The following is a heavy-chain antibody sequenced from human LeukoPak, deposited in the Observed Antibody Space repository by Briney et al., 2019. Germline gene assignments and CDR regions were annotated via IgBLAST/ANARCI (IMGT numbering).Heavy chain of an antibody. J-gene: IGHJ4*02. Sequence: GGSLRLSCAASGFTFSSYSMNWVRQAPGKGLEWVSSISSSSSYIYYADSVKGRFTISRDNAKNSLYLQMNSLRAEDTAVYYCARVVGAGHRDYWGQGTLATVSS. D-gene: IGHD1-26*01. CDR2: ISSSSSYI. V-gene: IGHV3-21*01. CDR3: ARVVGAGHRDY. CDR1: GFTFSSYS.